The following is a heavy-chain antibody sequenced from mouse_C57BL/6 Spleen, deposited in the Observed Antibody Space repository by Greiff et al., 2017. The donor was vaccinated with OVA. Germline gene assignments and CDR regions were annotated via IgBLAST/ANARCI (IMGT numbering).Heavy chain of an antibody. V-gene: IGHV1-26*01. J-gene: IGHJ2*01. CDR2: INPNNGGT. CDR3: ARYDYDLNFYYFDY. CDR1: GYTFTDYY. D-gene: IGHD2-4*01. Sequence: EVQLQQSGPELVKPGASVKISCKASGYTFTDYYMNWVKQSHGKSLEWIGDINPNNGGTSYNQKFKGKATLTVDKSSSAAYMELRSLTSADSAVYYCARYDYDLNFYYFDYWGQGTTLTVSS.